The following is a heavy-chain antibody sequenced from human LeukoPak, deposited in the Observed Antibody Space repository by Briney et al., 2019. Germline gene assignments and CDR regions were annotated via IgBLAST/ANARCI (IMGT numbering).Heavy chain of an antibody. CDR1: GFTFSSFS. CDR2: IRSGGTNT. Sequence: GGSLRLSCAASGFTFSSFSMNWVRQAPGKGLEWVSYIRSGGTNTDYTGSVKGRFTISRDNAKNSLYLQMNSLRAEDTAVYYCARGAGDFDWNYFDYWGQGTLVTVSS. D-gene: IGHD3-9*01. V-gene: IGHV3-48*04. CDR3: ARGAGDFDWNYFDY. J-gene: IGHJ4*02.